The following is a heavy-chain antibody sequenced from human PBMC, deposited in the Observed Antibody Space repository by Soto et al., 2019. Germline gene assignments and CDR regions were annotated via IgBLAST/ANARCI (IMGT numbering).Heavy chain of an antibody. CDR2: MNPNSGNT. CDR3: ASQTYSSGWPNWFDP. Sequence: GASVKVSCKASGYTFTSYDINWVRQATGQGLEWMGWMNPNSGNTGYAQKFQGRVTMTRNTSISTAYMELSSLRSEDTAVYYCASQTYSSGWPNWFDPWGQGTLVTVSS. V-gene: IGHV1-8*01. D-gene: IGHD6-19*01. CDR1: GYTFTSYD. J-gene: IGHJ5*02.